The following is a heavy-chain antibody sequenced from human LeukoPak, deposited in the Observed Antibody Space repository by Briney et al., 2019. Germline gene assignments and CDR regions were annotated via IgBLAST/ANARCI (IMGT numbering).Heavy chain of an antibody. CDR2: ISWNSGSI. J-gene: IGHJ4*02. CDR3: AKGGLPYYYDSSGYYYFDY. CDR1: GFTFDDYA. Sequence: PGGSLRLSCAASGFTFDDYAMHWVRQAPGKGLEWVSGISWNSGSIGYADSVKGRFTISRDNAKNSLYLQVNSLRAEDTALYYCAKGGLPYYYDSSGYYYFDYWGQGTLVTVSS. D-gene: IGHD3-22*01. V-gene: IGHV3-9*01.